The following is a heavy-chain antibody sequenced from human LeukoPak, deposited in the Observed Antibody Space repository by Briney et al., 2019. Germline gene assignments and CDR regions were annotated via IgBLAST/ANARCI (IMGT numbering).Heavy chain of an antibody. J-gene: IGHJ5*02. CDR2: IYSGGST. CDR1: GFTVGSNY. D-gene: IGHD5-12*01. V-gene: IGHV3-53*01. Sequence: PGGSLRLSCAASGFTVGSNYMSWVRQAPGKGLEWVSVIYSGGSTYYADSVKGRFTISRDNSKNTLYLQMNSLRAEDTAVYYCARMGSGYDYYGLVNWFDPWGQGTLVTVSS. CDR3: ARMGSGYDYYGLVNWFDP.